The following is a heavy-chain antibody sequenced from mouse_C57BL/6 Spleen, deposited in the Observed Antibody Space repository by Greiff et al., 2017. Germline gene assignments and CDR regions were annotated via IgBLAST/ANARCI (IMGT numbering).Heavy chain of an antibody. Sequence: EVKVEESGGGLVKPGGSLKLSCAASGFTFSSYAMSWVRQTPEKRLEWVATISDGGSYTYYPDNVKGRFTSSRDNAKNNLYLQMSHLKSEDTAMYYCARDDGSSYGDAMDYWGQGTSVTVSS. CDR3: ARDDGSSYGDAMDY. J-gene: IGHJ4*01. CDR1: GFTFSSYA. CDR2: ISDGGSYT. D-gene: IGHD1-1*01. V-gene: IGHV5-4*01.